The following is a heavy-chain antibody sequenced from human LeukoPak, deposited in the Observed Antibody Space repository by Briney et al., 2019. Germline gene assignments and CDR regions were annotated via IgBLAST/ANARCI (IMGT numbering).Heavy chain of an antibody. CDR3: AREPPSGSYYGY. Sequence: GASVKVSSKASGYTFTGYYMHWVRQAPGQGLEWMGWINPNSGGTNYAQKFQGRVTMTRDTSISTAYMELSRLRSDDTAVYYCAREPPSGSYYGYWGQGTLVTVSS. V-gene: IGHV1-2*02. CDR2: INPNSGGT. J-gene: IGHJ4*02. CDR1: GYTFTGYY. D-gene: IGHD1-26*01.